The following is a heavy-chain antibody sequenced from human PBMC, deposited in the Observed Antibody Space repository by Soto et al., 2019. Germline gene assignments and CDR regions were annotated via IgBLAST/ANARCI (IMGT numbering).Heavy chain of an antibody. D-gene: IGHD2-15*01. J-gene: IGHJ4*02. V-gene: IGHV1-18*04. CDR2: ISAYNGNT. Sequence: APVKVSCKPSGYTFTSYVISCVLLAPGQGLEWMGWISAYNGNTNYAQKLQGRVTMTTDTSTSTAYMELRSLRSDDTAVYYCARRYCSGGSCYSGSYYFDYWGQGTLVTVS. CDR1: GYTFTSYV. CDR3: ARRYCSGGSCYSGSYYFDY.